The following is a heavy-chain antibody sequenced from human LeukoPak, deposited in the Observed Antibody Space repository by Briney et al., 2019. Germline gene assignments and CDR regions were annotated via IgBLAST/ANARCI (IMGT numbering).Heavy chain of an antibody. Sequence: SETLSLTCTVSGGSISSYYWGWIRQPPGKGLEWIGSIYYSGSTYYNPSLKSRVTISVDTSKNQFSLKLSPVTAADTAVYYCARDMMVRGVITDNWFDPWGQGTLVTVSS. J-gene: IGHJ5*02. CDR3: ARDMMVRGVITDNWFDP. CDR2: IYYSGST. D-gene: IGHD3-10*01. V-gene: IGHV4-39*07. CDR1: GGSISSYY.